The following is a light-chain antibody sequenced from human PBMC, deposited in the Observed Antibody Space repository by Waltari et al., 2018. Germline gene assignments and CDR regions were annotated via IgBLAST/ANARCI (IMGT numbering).Light chain of an antibody. V-gene: IGLV2-14*01. CDR1: SSDVGTYDT. CDR2: EVT. J-gene: IGLJ1*01. Sequence: QSALTQPASVSGSPGQSITISCTGTSSDVGTYDTVSWYQQRPGQAPDVIIYEVTKRPSGVSHRFSGSKSANTASLTISGLQAEDEADYYCSSYTGSVTLFVFGTGTRVTVL. CDR3: SSYTGSVTLFV.